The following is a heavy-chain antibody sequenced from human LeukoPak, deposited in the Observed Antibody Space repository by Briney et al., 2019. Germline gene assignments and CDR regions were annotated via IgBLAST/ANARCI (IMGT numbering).Heavy chain of an antibody. J-gene: IGHJ4*02. CDR2: IYPGDSDT. CDR3: ARTGFWSGYYTVNFDY. V-gene: IGHV5-51*01. Sequence: GESLKIFCKGSGYSFTSYWIGWVRQMPGKGLEWMGIIYPGDSDTRYSPSFQGQVTISADKSISTAYLQWSSLKASDTAMYYCARTGFWSGYYTVNFDYWGQGTLVTVSS. CDR1: GYSFTSYW. D-gene: IGHD3-3*01.